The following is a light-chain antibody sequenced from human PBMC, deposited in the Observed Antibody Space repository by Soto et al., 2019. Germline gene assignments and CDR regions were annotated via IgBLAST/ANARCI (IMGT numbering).Light chain of an antibody. V-gene: IGKV3-11*01. CDR3: QQRSNWPPVT. CDR1: QSVSSY. Sequence: EIELTQSPSTLSLSLGDRATLSYRASQSVSSYLTWYQQKPGQAPKLLIYDASNLPNGIPPSFSGSRSGTDFTLTISSVEPEDFAVYYCQQRSNWPPVTFGGGTKVEIK. CDR2: DAS. J-gene: IGKJ4*01.